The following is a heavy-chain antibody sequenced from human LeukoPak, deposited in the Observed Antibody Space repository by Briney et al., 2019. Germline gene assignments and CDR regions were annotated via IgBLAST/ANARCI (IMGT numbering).Heavy chain of an antibody. V-gene: IGHV4-4*02. CDR1: GGFISSSNW. D-gene: IGHD1-26*01. J-gene: IGHJ4*02. CDR2: IYYSGST. CDR3: ARGRSGTYSQ. Sequence: KPSGTLSLTCAVSGGFISSSNWWSWIRQPPGKGLEWIGSIYYSGSTYYNPSLKSRVTISVDTSKNQFSLKLSSVTAADTAVYFCARGRSGTYSQWGQGTLVTVSS.